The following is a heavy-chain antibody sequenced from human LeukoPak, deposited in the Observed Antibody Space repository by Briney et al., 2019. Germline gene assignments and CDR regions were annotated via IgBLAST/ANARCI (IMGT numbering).Heavy chain of an antibody. CDR3: ARVLLLWADAFDI. CDR2: IYYSGST. J-gene: IGHJ3*02. D-gene: IGHD3-10*01. Sequence: SETLSLTCTVSGGSISSGDYYWSWIRQPPGKGLEWIGYIYYSGSTYYNPSLKSRVTISVDTSKNQSSLKLSSVTAADTAVYYCARVLLLWADAFDIWGQGTMVTVSS. V-gene: IGHV4-30-4*01. CDR1: GGSISSGDYY.